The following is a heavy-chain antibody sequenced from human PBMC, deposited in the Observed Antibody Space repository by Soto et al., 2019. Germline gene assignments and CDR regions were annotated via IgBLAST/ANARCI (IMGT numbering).Heavy chain of an antibody. V-gene: IGHV3-23*01. Sequence: GGSLRLSCAASGFTFSSYAMSWVRQAPGKGLEWVSAISGSGGRTTYADSVKGRLTIYRDNSKNTLYLQMNSLRAEDTAVYYCAKQWDTKRPMDVWCKGTTVTVSS. CDR3: AKQWDTKRPMDV. CDR1: GFTFSSYA. J-gene: IGHJ6*04. CDR2: ISGSGGRT. D-gene: IGHD1-26*01.